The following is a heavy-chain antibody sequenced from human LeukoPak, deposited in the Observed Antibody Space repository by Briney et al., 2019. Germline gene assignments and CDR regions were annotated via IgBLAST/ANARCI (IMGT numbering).Heavy chain of an antibody. V-gene: IGHV1-58*02. CDR2: IVVGSGNT. D-gene: IGHD2-21*02. J-gene: IGHJ5*02. CDR1: GFTFTSSA. Sequence: SVKVSCKASGFTFTSSAMQWVRQARGQRLEWIGWIVVGSGNTNYARKFQERITITRDMSTSTAYMELSSLRSEDTAVYYCAADRRGYCDGDCFSAWGQGTLVTVSS. CDR3: AADRRGYCDGDCFSA.